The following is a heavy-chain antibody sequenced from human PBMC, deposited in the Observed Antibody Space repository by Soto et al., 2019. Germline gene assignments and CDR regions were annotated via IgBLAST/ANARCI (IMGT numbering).Heavy chain of an antibody. V-gene: IGHV3-30*18. CDR2: ISYDGSNK. D-gene: IGHD2-15*01. J-gene: IGHJ4*02. Sequence: GGSLRLSCAASGFTFSSYGMHWVRQAPGKGLEWVAVISYDGSNKYYADSVKGRFTISRDNSKNTLYLQMNSLRAEDTAVYYYAKGMNGGKLSYFDYRGQGTRVTVSS. CDR3: AKGMNGGKLSYFDY. CDR1: GFTFSSYG.